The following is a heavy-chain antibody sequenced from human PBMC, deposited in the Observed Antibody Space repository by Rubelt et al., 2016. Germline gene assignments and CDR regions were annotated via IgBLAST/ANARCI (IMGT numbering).Heavy chain of an antibody. CDR3: ATRREKSGGWNGSYFDY. V-gene: IGHV2-5*02. CDR2: IYWDDDN. CDR1: GFSLSTSGVG. Sequence: QITLKESGPTLVQPTQTLTLTCTFSGFSLSTSGVGVGWIRQPPGKALEWLALIYWDDDNRYRPSLKSRLAVTRDTSKNQVVLTMTNIDPSDSAASYCATRREKSGGWNGSYFDYWRLVTHITVSP. D-gene: IGHD1-1*01. J-gene: IGHJ4*02.